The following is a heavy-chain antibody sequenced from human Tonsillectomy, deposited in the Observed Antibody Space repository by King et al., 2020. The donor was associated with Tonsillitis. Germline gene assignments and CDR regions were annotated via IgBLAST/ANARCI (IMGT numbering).Heavy chain of an antibody. CDR1: GYTFTYRY. J-gene: IGHJ3*02. D-gene: IGHD6-13*01. CDR2: ITPFNGNT. V-gene: IGHV1-45*02. Sequence: QLVQSGAEVKKTGSSVKVSCKASGYTFTYRYLHWVRQAPGQALEWMGWITPFNGNTNYAQKFQDRVTITRDRSMSTAYMELSSLRSEDTAMYYCAEMAAAGQDAFDIWGQGTMVTVSS. CDR3: AEMAAAGQDAFDI.